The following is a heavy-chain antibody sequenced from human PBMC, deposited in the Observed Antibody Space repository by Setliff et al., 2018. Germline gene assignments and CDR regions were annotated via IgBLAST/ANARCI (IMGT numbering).Heavy chain of an antibody. Sequence: PSETLSLTCTVSGYSISSGYYWGWIRQPPGKGLEWIGSIYHSGSTYYNPSLKSRVTISVDTSKNQFSLKLSSVTAADTAVYYCARLSFSSIAARRHFDPWGQGTLVTVSS. D-gene: IGHD6-6*01. V-gene: IGHV4-38-2*02. CDR1: GYSISSGYY. CDR2: IYHSGST. CDR3: ARLSFSSIAARRHFDP. J-gene: IGHJ5*02.